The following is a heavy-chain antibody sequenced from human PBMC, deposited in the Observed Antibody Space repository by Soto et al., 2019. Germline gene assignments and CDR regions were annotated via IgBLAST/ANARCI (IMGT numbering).Heavy chain of an antibody. V-gene: IGHV1-18*01. Sequence: ASVKVSCKASGYTFTSYGISWVRQAPGQGLEWMGWISAYNANTNYAQKLQGRVTMTTDTSTSTSYMELRSLRSDGTAVYFCARDRLGATGDYWGQGTLVTAPQ. CDR1: GYTFTSYG. D-gene: IGHD1-26*01. CDR2: ISAYNANT. J-gene: IGHJ4*02. CDR3: ARDRLGATGDY.